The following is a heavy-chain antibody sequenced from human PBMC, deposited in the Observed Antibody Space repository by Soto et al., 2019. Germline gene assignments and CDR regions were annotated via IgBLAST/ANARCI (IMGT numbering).Heavy chain of an antibody. CDR1: SSYY. Sequence: SSYYWSWIRQPPGKGLEWIGYIYYSGSTNYNPSLKSRVTISVDTSKNQFSLKLSSVTAADTAVYYCARSVVPAANWFDPWGQGTLVTVSS. CDR2: IYYSGST. J-gene: IGHJ5*02. CDR3: ARSVVPAANWFDP. D-gene: IGHD2-2*01. V-gene: IGHV4-59*01.